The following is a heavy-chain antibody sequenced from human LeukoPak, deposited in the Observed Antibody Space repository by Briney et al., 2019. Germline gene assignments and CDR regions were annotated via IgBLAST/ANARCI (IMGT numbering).Heavy chain of an antibody. CDR3: ARFPIIVGANNWFDP. V-gene: IGHV4-38-2*02. J-gene: IGHJ5*02. CDR2: ISHSGST. CDR1: GGSISSGYY. D-gene: IGHD1-26*01. Sequence: SETLSLTCTVSGGSISSGYYWGWIRQPPGKGLKWIGSISHSGSTYYNPSLKSRVTISVDTSKNQFSLKLSSLTAADTAVYYCARFPIIVGANNWFDPWGQGTLVTVSS.